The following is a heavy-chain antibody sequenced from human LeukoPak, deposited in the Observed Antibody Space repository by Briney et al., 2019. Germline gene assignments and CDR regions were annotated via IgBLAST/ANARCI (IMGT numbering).Heavy chain of an antibody. CDR2: IRFDGSNK. CDR3: AKDSARKSIVGSTTRGVNDY. J-gene: IGHJ4*02. D-gene: IGHD1-26*01. V-gene: IGHV3-30*02. Sequence: GGSLRLSCAASGFIFSTYGMHWVRQAPGKGLEWVAFIRFDGSNKYYSDSVKGRFTISRDNSKNTLYLQMNSLRAEDTAVYYCAKDSARKSIVGSTTRGVNDYWGQGTLVPVSS. CDR1: GFIFSTYG.